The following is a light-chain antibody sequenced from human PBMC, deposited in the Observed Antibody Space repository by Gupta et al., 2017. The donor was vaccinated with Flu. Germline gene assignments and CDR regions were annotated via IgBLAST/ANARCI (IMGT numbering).Light chain of an antibody. CDR1: NIGSKS. V-gene: IGLV3-21*02. Sequence: SYVLTQPPSVSVAPGQTARITCGGNNIGSKSVNWYQQQPGQAPVVVVHDDSDRPSGIPERFSGSNSGNTATLTITRVEAGDEADYYCQVWDSSSDHFGGFGGGTKLTVL. CDR2: DDS. CDR3: QVWDSSSDHFGG. J-gene: IGLJ3*02.